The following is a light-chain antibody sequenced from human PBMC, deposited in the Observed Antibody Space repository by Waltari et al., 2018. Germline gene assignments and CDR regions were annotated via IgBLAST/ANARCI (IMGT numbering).Light chain of an antibody. CDR2: SAS. CDR1: QSVSSNF. J-gene: IGKJ2*01. CDR3: QQFGGSPPYT. V-gene: IGKV3-20*01. Sequence: EIVLTQSPGTLSLSRGERATLSCRASQSVSSNFLAWYQQKPGQAPRLLISSASSRATGIPDRFGGSGSGTDFTLSISRLEPEDFAVYYCQQFGGSPPYTFGQGTRVEIK.